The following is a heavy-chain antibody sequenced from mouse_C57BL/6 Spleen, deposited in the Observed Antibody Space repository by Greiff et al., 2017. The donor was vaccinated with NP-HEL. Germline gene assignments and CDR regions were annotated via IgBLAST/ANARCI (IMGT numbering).Heavy chain of an antibody. CDR3: ARENLLLRLFDY. CDR1: GYTFTSYW. J-gene: IGHJ2*01. V-gene: IGHV1-55*01. Sequence: QVQLQQSGAELVKPGASVKMSCKASGYTFTSYWITWVKQRPGQGLEWIGDIYPGSGSPNYNEKFKSKATLTVDTSSSTAYMQLSSLTSEDSAVYYCARENLLLRLFDYWGQGTTLTVSS. CDR2: IYPGSGSP. D-gene: IGHD1-1*01.